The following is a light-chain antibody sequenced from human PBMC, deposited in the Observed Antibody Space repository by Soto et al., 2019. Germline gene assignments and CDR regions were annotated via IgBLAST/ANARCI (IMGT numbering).Light chain of an antibody. V-gene: IGKV3-15*01. Sequence: ELVRPQSPATLSVSPGERATLSCRASQSVSSNLVWYQQMPGQAPSLLIYSASTRATGIPASFSFSGSGTEFTLTINILRPEDVAVWHCQQFKYCPSYMFGQGTKVDIK. CDR3: QQFKYCPSYM. CDR1: QSVSSN. CDR2: SAS. J-gene: IGKJ1*01.